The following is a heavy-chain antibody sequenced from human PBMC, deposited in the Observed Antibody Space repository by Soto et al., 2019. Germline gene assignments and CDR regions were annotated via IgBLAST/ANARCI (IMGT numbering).Heavy chain of an antibody. Sequence: QVQLQQWGAGLLKPSDTLSLPCAVYGGSFSGYYWSWIRQPPGKGLEWIGEINHSGSTNYNPSLKSRVSIAVDTSKNHFSLMLSSVTAAATAVYNCARECIEARSIYFQHWGPDTRVTVSA. CDR2: INHSGST. CDR3: ARECIEARSIYFQH. J-gene: IGHJ1*01. D-gene: IGHD6-6*01. V-gene: IGHV4-34*01. CDR1: GGSFSGYY.